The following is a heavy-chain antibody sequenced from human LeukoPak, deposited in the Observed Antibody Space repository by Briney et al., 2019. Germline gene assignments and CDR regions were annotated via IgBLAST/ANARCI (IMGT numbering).Heavy chain of an antibody. Sequence: SETLSLTCAVYGGSFSGYYWSWIRQPPGKGLEWIGEINHSGSTNYNPSLKSRVTISVDTSKNQFSLKLSSVTAADTAVYYCARGGLWFGELGMRYWGQGTLVTVSS. CDR1: GGSFSGYY. D-gene: IGHD3-10*01. J-gene: IGHJ4*02. V-gene: IGHV4-34*01. CDR3: ARGGLWFGELGMRY. CDR2: INHSGST.